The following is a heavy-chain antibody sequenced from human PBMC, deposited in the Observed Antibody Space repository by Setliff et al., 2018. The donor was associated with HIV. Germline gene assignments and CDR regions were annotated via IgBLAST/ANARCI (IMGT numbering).Heavy chain of an antibody. CDR2: INHGGTT. Sequence: SETLRLSCAASGFTFSDYYMSWIRQTPGKGLEWIGEINHGGTTNSNPSLKSRVTISVDTSKNQFSLKLSSVTAADTAVFYCARGSQWELLPYFDYWGQGTLVT. D-gene: IGHD1-26*01. V-gene: IGHV4-34*01. CDR1: GFTFSDYY. CDR3: ARGSQWELLPYFDY. J-gene: IGHJ4*02.